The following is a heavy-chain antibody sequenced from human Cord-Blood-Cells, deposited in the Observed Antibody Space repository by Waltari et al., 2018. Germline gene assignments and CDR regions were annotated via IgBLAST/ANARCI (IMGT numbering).Heavy chain of an antibody. CDR3: ARGRYYDFWSGYPLLDY. V-gene: IGHV1-69*06. D-gene: IGHD3-3*01. Sequence: QVQLVQSGAEVKKPGSSVKVSCKASGGTFSSYAISWVRQAPGQGLEWMGGIIPIFGTANYAQKFHGRVTITADKSTSTAYMELSSLRSEDTAVYYCARGRYYDFWSGYPLLDYWGQGTLVTVSS. CDR2: IIPIFGTA. CDR1: GGTFSSYA. J-gene: IGHJ4*02.